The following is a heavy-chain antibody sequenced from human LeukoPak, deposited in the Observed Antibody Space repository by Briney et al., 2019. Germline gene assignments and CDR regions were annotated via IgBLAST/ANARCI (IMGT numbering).Heavy chain of an antibody. CDR2: ISSSSSYI. D-gene: IGHD3-22*01. V-gene: IGHV3-21*01. CDR1: GFTFSSYS. Sequence: GGSLRLSCTASGFTFSSYSMNWVRQAPGKGLEWVSSISSSSSYIYYADSGKGRFTISRDNAKNSLYLQMISLRAEDTAVYYCERDVVVRGFDYWGQGTLVTVSS. J-gene: IGHJ4*02. CDR3: ERDVVVRGFDY.